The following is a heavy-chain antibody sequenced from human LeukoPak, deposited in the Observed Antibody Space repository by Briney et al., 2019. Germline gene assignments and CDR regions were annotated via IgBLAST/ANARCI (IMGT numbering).Heavy chain of an antibody. CDR2: IYSGGET. D-gene: IGHD4-11*01. V-gene: IGHV4-39*02. CDR3: VRDYSNFVQGD. Sequence: SETLSLTCTVSGDSISSSHYYWGWIRQSPGKGLEWIGSIYSGGETYYNPSLNSRVTILLDTSKNRFSLNLISVTATDTAVYYCVRDYSNFVQGDWGQGTLVTVSS. CDR1: GDSISSSHYY. J-gene: IGHJ4*02.